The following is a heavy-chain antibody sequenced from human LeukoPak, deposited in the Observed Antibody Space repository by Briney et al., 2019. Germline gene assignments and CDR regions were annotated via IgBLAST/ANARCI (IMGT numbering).Heavy chain of an antibody. CDR1: GGSISSGSYY. CDR2: IYTSGST. J-gene: IGHJ6*03. Sequence: SETLSLTCTVSGGSISSGSYYWSWIRQPAGKGLEWIGRIYTSGSTNYNPSLKSRVTISVDTSKNQFSLKLSSVTAADTAVYYCARDGSGLYGDYYYYMDVWGKGTTVTISS. CDR3: ARDGSGLYGDYYYYMDV. V-gene: IGHV4-61*02. D-gene: IGHD4-17*01.